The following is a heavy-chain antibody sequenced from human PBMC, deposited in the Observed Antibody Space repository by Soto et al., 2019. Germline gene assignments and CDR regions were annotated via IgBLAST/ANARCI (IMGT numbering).Heavy chain of an antibody. D-gene: IGHD3-16*01. Sequence: VQLVQSGAEVKKPGSSVNVSCKASGGTFRTYVISWVRQAPGQGLEWMGGILPIFGTANYAQKFQGRVTITADESTNTAYMELSSLRSEDTAVYYCASGGSYYEDYWGQGTLVTVSS. V-gene: IGHV1-69*12. CDR2: ILPIFGTA. CDR1: GGTFRTYV. J-gene: IGHJ4*02. CDR3: ASGGSYYEDY.